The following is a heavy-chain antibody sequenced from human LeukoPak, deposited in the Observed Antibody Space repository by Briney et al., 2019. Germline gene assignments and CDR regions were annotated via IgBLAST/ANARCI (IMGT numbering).Heavy chain of an antibody. CDR2: IKRDGFEL. D-gene: IGHD3-16*01. V-gene: IGHV3-7*04. Sequence: GGSLRLSCAASGFTFSNYWMSWVRQAPGKGLEWVANIKRDGFELFYVDSVKGRFAIPRDNVENSLFLQMNSLRDEDTAVYYCARERYASGGIDYWGQGTLVTVSS. CDR1: GFTFSNYW. CDR3: ARERYASGGIDY. J-gene: IGHJ4*02.